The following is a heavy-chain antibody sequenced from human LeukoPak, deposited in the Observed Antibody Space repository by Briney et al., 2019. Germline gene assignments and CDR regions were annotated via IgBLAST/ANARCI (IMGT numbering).Heavy chain of an antibody. CDR1: GYTFTNYG. V-gene: IGHV1-18*01. Sequence: ASVKVSCKASGYTFTNYGISWVRQAPGQGLEWMGWISAYNTNTMYAQKVQGRVTMTTETSTSTAYMELRSLRPDDTAVYYCARDIGYRSGSYYFDYWGQGTLVTVSS. CDR3: ARDIGYRSGSYYFDY. J-gene: IGHJ4*02. CDR2: ISAYNTNT. D-gene: IGHD5-18*01.